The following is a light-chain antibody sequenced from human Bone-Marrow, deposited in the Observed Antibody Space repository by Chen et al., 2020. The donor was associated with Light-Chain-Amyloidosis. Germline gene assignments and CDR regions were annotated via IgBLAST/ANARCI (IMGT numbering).Light chain of an antibody. Sequence: DIVMTQSPDSLAVSLGARATINCKSSQSVLYSSNNKNYLVWYQQKSGQPPKVLIYWASTRESGVPDRFSGSGSGTDFTLTIDSLQAEDVAVYYCQQYYSYPLTFGGGIKVEIK. CDR2: WAS. J-gene: IGKJ4*01. CDR1: QSVLYSSNNKNY. V-gene: IGKV4-1*01. CDR3: QQYYSYPLT.